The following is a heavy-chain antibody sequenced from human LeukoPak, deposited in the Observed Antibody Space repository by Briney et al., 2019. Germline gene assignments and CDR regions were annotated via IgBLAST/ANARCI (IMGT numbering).Heavy chain of an antibody. Sequence: GGSLRLSCAASGFTFSSYEMNWVRQAPGKGLEWVSYISSSGSTIYYADSVKGRFTISRDNSKNTLYLQMNGLRAEDTAVYYCAKTKSGWSDAFGIWGQGTMVTVSS. CDR3: AKTKSGWSDAFGI. CDR1: GFTFSSYE. D-gene: IGHD6-19*01. J-gene: IGHJ3*02. V-gene: IGHV3-48*03. CDR2: ISSSGSTI.